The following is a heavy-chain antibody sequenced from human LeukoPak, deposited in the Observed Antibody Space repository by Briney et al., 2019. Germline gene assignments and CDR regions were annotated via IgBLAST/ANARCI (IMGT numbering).Heavy chain of an antibody. D-gene: IGHD5-12*01. CDR3: ARDSRLEGGFDP. J-gene: IGHJ5*02. Sequence: ASVKVSCKASGYTFTSYYMHWVRQAPGQGLEWMGIINPSGGSTSYAQKFQGRVTMTRDTSTSTVYMELSSLRSEDTAAYYCARDSRLEGGFDPWGQGTLVTVSS. CDR1: GYTFTSYY. V-gene: IGHV1-46*01. CDR2: INPSGGST.